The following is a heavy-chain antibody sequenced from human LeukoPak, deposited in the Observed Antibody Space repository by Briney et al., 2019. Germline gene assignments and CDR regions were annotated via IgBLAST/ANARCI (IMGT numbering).Heavy chain of an antibody. Sequence: SGGSLRLSCAASGFTVSSNYMSWVRQAPGKGLEWVSVIYSGDSTYYADSVKGRFTISRDNSKNTLYLQMNSLRAEDTAVYYCAKDVQVLRAFDYWGQGTLVTVSS. CDR2: IYSGDST. J-gene: IGHJ4*02. V-gene: IGHV3-53*01. D-gene: IGHD3-3*01. CDR1: GFTVSSNY. CDR3: AKDVQVLRAFDY.